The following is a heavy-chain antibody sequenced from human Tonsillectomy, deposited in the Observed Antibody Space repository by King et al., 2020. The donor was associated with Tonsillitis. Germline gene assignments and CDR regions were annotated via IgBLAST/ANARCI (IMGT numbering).Heavy chain of an antibody. V-gene: IGHV3-9*01. CDR1: GFTFDDYA. Sequence: VQLVESGGGLVQPGRSLRLSCAASGFTFDDYAMHWVRQAPGKGLEWVSGISWNSGSIDYADSVKGRFTFSRDNAKNSLHLQMNSLRAEDTALYYCAKDRQYHLPSPSGYFDLWGRGTLVTVSS. J-gene: IGHJ2*01. CDR3: AKDRQYHLPSPSGYFDL. CDR2: ISWNSGSI. D-gene: IGHD2-2*01.